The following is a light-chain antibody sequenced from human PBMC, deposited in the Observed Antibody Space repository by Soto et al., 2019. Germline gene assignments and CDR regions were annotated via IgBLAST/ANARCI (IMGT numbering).Light chain of an antibody. J-gene: IGLJ2*01. V-gene: IGLV1-47*01. CDR3: ATWDDSLSGFV. Sequence: QSVLTQPPSASGTPGQRVTISCSGSSSNIGSNYVYWYRQLPGTAPKLLIYRNNQRPSGVPDRFSGSKSGTSASLAISGLRSEDEADYYCATWDDSLSGFVFGGGTKVTVL. CDR2: RNN. CDR1: SSNIGSNY.